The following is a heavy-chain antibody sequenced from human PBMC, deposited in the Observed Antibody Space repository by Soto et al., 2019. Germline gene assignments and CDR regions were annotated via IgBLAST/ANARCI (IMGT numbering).Heavy chain of an antibody. CDR2: IYQSGSA. J-gene: IGHJ6*02. CDR1: GGSITSGGYS. Sequence: PSETLSLTCTVSGGSITSGGYSWSWIRQSPGQGLEWIGYIYQSGSAFYNPSLKTRATILVDRSKNQFSLNLTSVTAADAAVYYCARAFYGVDLWGQGTRVTVSS. CDR3: ARAFYGVDL. V-gene: IGHV4-30-2*06.